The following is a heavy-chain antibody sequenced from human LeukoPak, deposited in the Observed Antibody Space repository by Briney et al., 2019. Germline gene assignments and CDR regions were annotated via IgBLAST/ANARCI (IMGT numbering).Heavy chain of an antibody. V-gene: IGHV4-59*01. CDR1: GGSISSYY. CDR2: IYYSGST. CDR3: ATSIAANWFDP. Sequence: SETLSLTCTVSGGSISSYYWSWIRQPPGKGLEWIGYIYYSGSTNYNPSLKSRVTISVDTSKNQFSPKLSSVTAADTAVYYCATSIAANWFDPWGQGTLVTVSS. J-gene: IGHJ5*02. D-gene: IGHD6-6*01.